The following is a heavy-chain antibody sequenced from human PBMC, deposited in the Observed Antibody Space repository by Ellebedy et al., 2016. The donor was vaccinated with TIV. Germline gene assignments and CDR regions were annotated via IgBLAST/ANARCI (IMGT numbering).Heavy chain of an antibody. D-gene: IGHD6-13*01. J-gene: IGHJ5*02. V-gene: IGHV4-39*01. CDR1: GGSISSISSY. CDR3: ARHPRRTGFYSSNWSLFDP. CDR2: IYYSGST. Sequence: MPSETLSLTCTVSGGSISSISSYRGWIRQPPGKGLEWIGSIYYSGSTYYSPSLKSRVTISVDTSTNQFSLKLSSVTAADTAVYYCARHPRRTGFYSSNWSLFDPWGQGTLVTVSS.